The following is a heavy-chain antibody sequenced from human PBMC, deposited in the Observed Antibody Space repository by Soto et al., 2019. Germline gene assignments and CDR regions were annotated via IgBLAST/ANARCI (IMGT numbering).Heavy chain of an antibody. CDR2: INAGNGNT. CDR1: GYTLPSYT. CDR3: ARLIWFGELGAFEI. V-gene: IGHV1-3*01. D-gene: IGHD3-10*01. J-gene: IGHJ3*02. Sequence: ASVKVSCKASGYTLPSYTMHWVRPAPGQRLEWMGWINAGNGNTKYSQKFQGRVTITRDTSASTAYMELSSLRSEDTAMYYCARLIWFGELGAFEIWGQGTMVTVSS.